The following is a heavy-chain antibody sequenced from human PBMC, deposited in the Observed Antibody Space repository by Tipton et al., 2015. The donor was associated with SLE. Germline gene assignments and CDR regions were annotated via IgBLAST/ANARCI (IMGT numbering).Heavy chain of an antibody. CDR2: IQPSGST. CDR3: ARDPPSSYYYGMDV. J-gene: IGHJ6*02. V-gene: IGHV4-4*07. CDR1: GGSISSYY. D-gene: IGHD3-10*01. Sequence: TLSLTCIVSGGSISSYYWNWIRQPAGKGREWIGHIQPSGSTFYNPSLKSRVTMSLDMSKNQLSLKLYSVTAADTAVYFCARDPPSSYYYGMDVWGRGATVTVSS.